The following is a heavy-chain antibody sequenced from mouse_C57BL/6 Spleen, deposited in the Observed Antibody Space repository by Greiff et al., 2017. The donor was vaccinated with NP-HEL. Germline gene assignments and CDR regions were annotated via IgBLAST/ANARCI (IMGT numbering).Heavy chain of an antibody. J-gene: IGHJ3*01. D-gene: IGHD2-1*01. CDR3: AHGTPFAY. Sequence: VQLQQSGPELVKPGASVKISCKASGYTFTDYYMNWVKQSHGKSLEWIGDINPNNGGTSYNQKFKGKATLTVDKSSSTAYMELRSLTSEDSAVYYCAHGTPFAYWGQGTLVTVSA. V-gene: IGHV1-26*01. CDR1: GYTFTDYY. CDR2: INPNNGGT.